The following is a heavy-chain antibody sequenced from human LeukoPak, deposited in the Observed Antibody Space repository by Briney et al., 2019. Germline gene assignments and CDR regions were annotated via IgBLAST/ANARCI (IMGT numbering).Heavy chain of an antibody. CDR3: AREYDYVWGSYRPVALDI. CDR1: GFTFSSYS. CDR2: ISSSSSTI. D-gene: IGHD3-16*02. J-gene: IGHJ3*02. V-gene: IGHV3-48*04. Sequence: GGSLRLSCAASGFTFSSYSMNWVRQAPGKGLEWVSYISSSSSTIYYADSVKGRFTISRDNAKNSLYLQMNSLRAEDTAFYYCAREYDYVWGSYRPVALDIWGQGTMVTVSS.